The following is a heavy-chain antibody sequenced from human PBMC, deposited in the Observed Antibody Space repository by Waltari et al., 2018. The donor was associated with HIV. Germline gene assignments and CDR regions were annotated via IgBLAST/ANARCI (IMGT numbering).Heavy chain of an antibody. CDR3: VRGLGPQKAIKYFFDT. CDR1: NGSVNNHFYS. Sequence: QVHLQESGPGLVTPSRSLSLTCTSPNGSVNNHFYSWTWVRQAPRKGLEWIGYVYYSGSTNYNPSLKGRVSISIDTSKNQFSLRLSSVTVADTAVYFCVRGLGPQKAIKYFFDTWGQGTLVIVPP. CDR2: VYYSGST. J-gene: IGHJ1*01. V-gene: IGHV4-61*01. D-gene: IGHD3-9*01.